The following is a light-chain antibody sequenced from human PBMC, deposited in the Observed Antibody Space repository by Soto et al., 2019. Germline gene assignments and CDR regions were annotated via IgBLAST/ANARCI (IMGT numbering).Light chain of an antibody. V-gene: IGKV3D-15*01. CDR2: GAS. J-gene: IGKJ3*01. CDR1: QSVSSN. CDR3: QQYNNWPFT. Sequence: EIVMTQSPATLSVSPGERATLSCRASQSVSSNLAWYQQKPGQAPRLLIYGASTRATGIPARFSGSGSGTEFPLTISSLQSEDFADYYCQQYNNWPFTFGPGTKVDIK.